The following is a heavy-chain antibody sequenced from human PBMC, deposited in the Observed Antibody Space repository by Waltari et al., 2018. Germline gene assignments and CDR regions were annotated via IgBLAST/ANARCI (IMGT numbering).Heavy chain of an antibody. Sequence: EVQLVESVGGFIQLGGSMRLSCAASRFTVSSNYISWVRQAPGKGLEWVSVIYSVSSRYYADSVMVRFTISRVNSKNTLYLQMNILRAEDTAVYYCSSIAARRGRTNYWGQGTLVTVSS. CDR3: SSIAARRGRTNY. CDR2: IYSVSSR. J-gene: IGHJ4*02. CDR1: RFTVSSNY. V-gene: IGHV3-53*01. D-gene: IGHD6-6*01.